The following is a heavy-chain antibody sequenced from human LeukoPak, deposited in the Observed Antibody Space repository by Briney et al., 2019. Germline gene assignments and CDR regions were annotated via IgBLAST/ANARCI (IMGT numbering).Heavy chain of an antibody. CDR2: IYYSGST. D-gene: IGHD3-22*01. Sequence: TSETLSLTCTVSGGSISSGGYYWRWIRQHPGKGVEWIGYIYYSGSTYYNPSLKSRVTISVDTSKNQFSLKLSSVTAADTAVYYCARMDYYDSSGSYYFDYWGQGTLVTVSS. CDR3: ARMDYYDSSGSYYFDY. J-gene: IGHJ4*02. V-gene: IGHV4-31*03. CDR1: GGSISSGGYY.